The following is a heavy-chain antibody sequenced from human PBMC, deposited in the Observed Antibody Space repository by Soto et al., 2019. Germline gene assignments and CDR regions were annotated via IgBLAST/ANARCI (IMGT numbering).Heavy chain of an antibody. V-gene: IGHV3-23*01. Sequence: GGSLRLSCAASGFAFSSYAMSWVRQAPGKGLVWVSGISASGNNTYLADSVKGRFTISRDNSRNTVYLQLRNLRAEDTAMYYCVPRGNYMGQNWGQGTPVTVAS. CDR3: VPRGNYMGQN. D-gene: IGHD3-22*01. J-gene: IGHJ1*01. CDR2: ISASGNNT. CDR1: GFAFSSYA.